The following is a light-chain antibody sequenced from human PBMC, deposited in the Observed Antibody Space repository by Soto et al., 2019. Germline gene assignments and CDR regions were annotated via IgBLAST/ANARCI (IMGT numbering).Light chain of an antibody. Sequence: DIQRTQSPSSLSSSVGDRVTITCRASQGIRSYFDWYQQKPGKAPKLLIYAASSLQSGVPSRFSGSGSGTDFTLTISSLKPEDFETYYCQQSYSTPFTFGQGTRVEIK. CDR1: QGIRSY. CDR3: QQSYSTPFT. V-gene: IGKV1-39*01. J-gene: IGKJ5*01. CDR2: AAS.